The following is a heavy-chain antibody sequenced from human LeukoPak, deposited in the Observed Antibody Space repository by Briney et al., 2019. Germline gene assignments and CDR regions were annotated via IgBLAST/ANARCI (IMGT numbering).Heavy chain of an antibody. CDR3: ASYYYDSSAYYGPFDY. Sequence: PSETLSLTCTVSGGSISSSSYYWGWIRQPPGKGLEWIGSIYYSGSTYYNPSLKSRVTISVDTSKNQFSPKLSSVTAADTAVYYCASYYYDSSAYYGPFDYWGQGTLVTVSS. CDR1: GGSISSSSYY. V-gene: IGHV4-39*01. D-gene: IGHD3-22*01. J-gene: IGHJ4*02. CDR2: IYYSGST.